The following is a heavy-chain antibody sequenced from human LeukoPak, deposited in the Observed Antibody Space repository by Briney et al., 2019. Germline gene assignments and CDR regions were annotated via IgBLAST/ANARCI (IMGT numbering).Heavy chain of an antibody. CDR2: ISANGDTI. CDR1: GFTFNTYE. Sequence: PGGSLRLSCAASGFTFNTYEVNWVRQAPGKGLGWISYISANGDTIYYADSVRGRFTISRDNAKNSLSLLMNSLRVEDTALYYCVSAYGGLLDYWGQGSLVTVSS. V-gene: IGHV3-48*03. D-gene: IGHD3-16*01. CDR3: VSAYGGLLDY. J-gene: IGHJ4*02.